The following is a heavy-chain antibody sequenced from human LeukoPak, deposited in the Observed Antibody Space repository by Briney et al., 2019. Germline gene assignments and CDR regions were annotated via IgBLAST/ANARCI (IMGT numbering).Heavy chain of an antibody. CDR3: SRGLDSRKLGY. J-gene: IGHJ4*02. V-gene: IGHV4-31*03. D-gene: IGHD3-22*01. Sequence: PSQTLSLTCTVSGASFSSGDQYWNWIRQRPGEGLEWIGSIHPSGTLYNNPSLESRVTMSIDTSKNQFSLNLNSVTAADTAVYFCSRGLDSRKLGYWGQGTLVTVSS. CDR2: IHPSGTL. CDR1: GASFSSGDQY.